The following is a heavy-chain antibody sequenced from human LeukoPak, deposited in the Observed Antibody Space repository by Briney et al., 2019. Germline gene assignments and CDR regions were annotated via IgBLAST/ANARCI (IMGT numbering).Heavy chain of an antibody. CDR3: ARDSPGGYFDY. CDR2: IWSDGNNK. D-gene: IGHD3-10*01. CDR1: GFTFSNYR. V-gene: IGHV3-33*01. Sequence: GGSLSLSCAASGFTFSNYRMYWVRQAPGKGLEWVAVIWSDGNNKHYVDSVKGRFTISRDNSKNTLYLQMNSLRVEDTAVYYCARDSPGGYFDYWGQGTLVTVSS. J-gene: IGHJ4*02.